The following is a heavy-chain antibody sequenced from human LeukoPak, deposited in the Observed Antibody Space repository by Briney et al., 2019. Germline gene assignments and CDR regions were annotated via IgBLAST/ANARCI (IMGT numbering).Heavy chain of an antibody. J-gene: IGHJ3*02. CDR1: GYTFTSYY. D-gene: IGHD4-23*01. CDR3: ARGIWDYGGNSVGDAFDI. V-gene: IGHV1-46*01. CDR2: INPSGGST. Sequence: ASVKVSCKASGYTFTSYYMHWVRQAPGQGLEWMGMINPSGGSTSYAQKFQGRVTMTRDTSTSTVYMELSSLRSEDTAVYYCARGIWDYGGNSVGDAFDIWGQGTMVTVSS.